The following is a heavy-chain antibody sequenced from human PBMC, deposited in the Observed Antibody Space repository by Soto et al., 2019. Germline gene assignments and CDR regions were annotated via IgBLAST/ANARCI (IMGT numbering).Heavy chain of an antibody. CDR2: IRKDGSPE. D-gene: IGHD3-10*01. V-gene: IGHV3-7*05. J-gene: IGHJ3*02. CDR1: GFSFGRDW. CDR3: TRDANYRDDSAYYNVFDI. Sequence: DVHLTEPGGGLVQPGGSLRLSCGASGFSFGRDWRAWVRQAPGKGLEWVANIRKDGSPEHYAETVRGRFSVTRENANGSLSLQMNSLRLEDTDVYYCTRDANYRDDSAYYNVFDIWGQGKMVNVSS.